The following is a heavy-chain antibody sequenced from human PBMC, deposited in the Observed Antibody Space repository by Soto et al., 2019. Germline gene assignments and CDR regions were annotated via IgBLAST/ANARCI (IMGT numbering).Heavy chain of an antibody. CDR3: AKEGYCSSTSCYEVDYYYYGMDV. CDR1: GFTFSSYG. D-gene: IGHD2-2*01. J-gene: IGHJ6*02. V-gene: IGHV3-30*18. Sequence: QVQLVESGGGVVQPGRSLRLSCAASGFTFSSYGMHWVRQAPGKGLEWVAVISYVGSNKYYADSVKGRFTISRDNSKNTLYLQMNSLRAEDTAVYYCAKEGYCSSTSCYEVDYYYYGMDVWGQGTTVTVSS. CDR2: ISYVGSNK.